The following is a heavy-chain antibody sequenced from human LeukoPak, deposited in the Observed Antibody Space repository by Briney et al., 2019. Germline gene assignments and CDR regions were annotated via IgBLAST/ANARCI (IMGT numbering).Heavy chain of an antibody. CDR3: ARATPKHYSYGKFDY. CDR1: GFTVSSNY. J-gene: IGHJ4*02. D-gene: IGHD5-18*01. Sequence: PGGSLRLSCAASGFTVSSNYMSWVRQAPGEGLEWVSVIYSGGSTYYADSVKGRFTISRDNSKNTLYLQMNSLRAEDTAVYYCARATPKHYSYGKFDYWGQGTLVTVSS. CDR2: IYSGGST. V-gene: IGHV3-53*01.